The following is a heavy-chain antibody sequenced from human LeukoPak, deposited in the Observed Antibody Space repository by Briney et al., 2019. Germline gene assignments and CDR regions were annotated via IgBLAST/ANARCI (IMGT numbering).Heavy chain of an antibody. CDR2: ISGRGGST. CDR3: AKDSTTSITGTNSYAFDI. Sequence: GGSLRLSCAASGFTFSSYAMNWVRQAPGKGLEWVSGISGRGGSTYYADSVKGRFTMSRDNSKNTLYVQMNSLRVEDTAIYYCAKDSTTSITGTNSYAFDIWGQGTMVTVSS. D-gene: IGHD1-20*01. J-gene: IGHJ3*02. CDR1: GFTFSSYA. V-gene: IGHV3-23*01.